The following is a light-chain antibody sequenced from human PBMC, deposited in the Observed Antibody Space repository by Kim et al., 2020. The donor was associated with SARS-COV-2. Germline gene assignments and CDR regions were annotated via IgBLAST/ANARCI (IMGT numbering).Light chain of an antibody. V-gene: IGKV3-20*01. CDR1: QSISSNF. CDR2: DAS. J-gene: IGKJ1*01. CDR3: HQYGSSPWT. Sequence: EIVLTQSPGILSMSLGERITLSCRASQSISSNFLAWFQQKPGRTPRLLIHDASIRATGIPDRFSGSGSGTDFTLTISRLEPEDFGVYYCHQYGSSPWTFGQGTKVEIK.